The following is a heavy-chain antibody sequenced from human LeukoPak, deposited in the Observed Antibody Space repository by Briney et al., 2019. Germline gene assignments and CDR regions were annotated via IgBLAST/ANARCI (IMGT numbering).Heavy chain of an antibody. CDR1: GFAFNNTW. J-gene: IGHJ3*02. Sequence: GGSLRLSCTGSGFAFNNTWMTWVRQAPGKGLEWIGRVKSKIDGETTGYAEPVKGRFTISRDDSKNTLYLEMNSLKSEDTAVYYCTTAPCGTASCNPDDAFDTWGQGIMVTVSS. D-gene: IGHD2-15*01. CDR3: TTAPCGTASCNPDDAFDT. V-gene: IGHV3-15*05. CDR2: VKSKIDGETT.